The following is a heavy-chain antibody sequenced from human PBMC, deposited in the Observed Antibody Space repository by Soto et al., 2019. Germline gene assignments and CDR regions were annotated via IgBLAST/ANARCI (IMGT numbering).Heavy chain of an antibody. D-gene: IGHD4-17*01. CDR3: VKDTDYGANRTPNPDH. CDR1: GFTFEDYA. CDR2: IGWNSVSI. V-gene: IGHV3-9*01. Sequence: PGGSLRLSCAASGFTFEDYAMKWVRQPPGKGLEWVAGIGWNSVSIGYADSVKGRFTISRDNARKSLYLEMTSLRPEDSALYYCVKDTDYGANRTPNPDHWGRGALVTVSS. J-gene: IGHJ4*02.